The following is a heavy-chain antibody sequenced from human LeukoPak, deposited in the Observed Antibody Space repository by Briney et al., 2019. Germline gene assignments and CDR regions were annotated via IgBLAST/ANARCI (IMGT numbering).Heavy chain of an antibody. CDR1: GFTFDDYG. V-gene: IGHV3-20*04. D-gene: IGHD3-10*01. CDR3: ARDELGVSGSGVYYYYGMDV. J-gene: IGHJ6*02. CDR2: INWNGGST. Sequence: GGSLRLSCAASGFTFDDYGMSWVRQAPGKGLEWVSGINWNGGSTGYADSVKGRFTISRDNAKNSLHLQMNSLRAEDTAVYYCARDELGVSGSGVYYYYGMDVWGQGTTVTVSS.